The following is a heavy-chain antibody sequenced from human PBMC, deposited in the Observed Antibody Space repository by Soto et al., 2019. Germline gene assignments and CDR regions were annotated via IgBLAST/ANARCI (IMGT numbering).Heavy chain of an antibody. CDR1: GYTFTSYA. J-gene: IGHJ6*02. CDR3: ARTPRGQWELPYYYYGMDV. Sequence: ASVKVSCKASGYTFTSYAMHWVRQAPGQRLEWMGWINAGNGNTKYSQKFQGRVTITRDTSASTAYMELNSLRAEDTAVYYCARTPRGQWELPYYYYGMDVWGQGTTVTVSS. D-gene: IGHD1-26*01. CDR2: INAGNGNT. V-gene: IGHV1-3*01.